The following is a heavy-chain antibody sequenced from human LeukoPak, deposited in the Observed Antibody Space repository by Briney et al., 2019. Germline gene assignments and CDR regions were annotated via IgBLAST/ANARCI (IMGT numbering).Heavy chain of an antibody. J-gene: IGHJ5*02. CDR1: GFPFSSYW. CDR2: INSDGSST. Sequence: GALILSCAASGFPFSSYWMHWVRQAPGQGLVWVSGINSDGSSTSYAASVKGGFTISRDNANHTLYLQMNSMRAEATAVYYCARDSPPARSSWYGNNWFDPWGQGDLVTVSS. CDR3: ARDSPPARSSWYGNNWFDP. V-gene: IGHV3-74*01. D-gene: IGHD6-13*01.